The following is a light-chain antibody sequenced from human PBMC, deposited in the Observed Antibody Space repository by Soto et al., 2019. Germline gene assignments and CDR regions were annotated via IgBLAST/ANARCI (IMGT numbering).Light chain of an antibody. V-gene: IGKV1-5*01. Sequence: DIQMTQSPSTLSASVGDRVTITCRASQSIRNWLAWYQQKPGKAPKLLIYDASSLESGVPSRFSGSGSGTDFTLTISSLQPDDFATYYCQQYDTYINSFCQGTNLEIK. CDR1: QSIRNW. J-gene: IGKJ2*01. CDR2: DAS. CDR3: QQYDTYINS.